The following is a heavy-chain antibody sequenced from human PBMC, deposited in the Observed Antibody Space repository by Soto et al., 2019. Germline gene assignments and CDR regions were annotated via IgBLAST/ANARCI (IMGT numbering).Heavy chain of an antibody. CDR2: IRSKANSYAT. CDR1: GFTFSGSA. V-gene: IGHV3-73*01. Sequence: GGSLRLSCAASGFTFSGSAMHWVRQASGKGLEWVGRIRSKANSYATAYAASVKGRFTISRDDSKNTAYLQMNSLKTEDTAVYYCTSAGYSSGWKRARGSDYWGQGTLVTVSS. D-gene: IGHD6-19*01. J-gene: IGHJ4*02. CDR3: TSAGYSSGWKRARGSDY.